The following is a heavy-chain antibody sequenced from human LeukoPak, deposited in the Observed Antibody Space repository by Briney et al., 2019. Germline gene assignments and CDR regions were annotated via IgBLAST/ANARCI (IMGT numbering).Heavy chain of an antibody. D-gene: IGHD5-12*01. CDR3: ARGWDPYSGYVY. CDR1: GYTFTGYY. Sequence: ASVTVSCKASGYTFTGYYMHWVRQAPGQGLEWMGWINPNSGGTNYAQKFQGRVTMTRDTSISTAYMELSRLRSDDTAMYYCARGWDPYSGYVYWGQGTLVTVSS. V-gene: IGHV1-2*02. CDR2: INPNSGGT. J-gene: IGHJ4*02.